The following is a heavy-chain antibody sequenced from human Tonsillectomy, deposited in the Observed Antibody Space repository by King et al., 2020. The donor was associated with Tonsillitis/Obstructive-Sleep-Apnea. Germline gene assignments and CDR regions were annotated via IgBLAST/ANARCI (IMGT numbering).Heavy chain of an antibody. V-gene: IGHV3-48*03. Sequence: VQLVESGGGLVQPGGSLRLSCAASGFTFSSYEMNWVRQAPGKGLEWVSYISSGGRTIYYADSVKGRFTISRDNAKNSLYLQMNSLRVEDTAVYYCASIRTLFYFDNWGQGTRVTVSS. CDR2: ISSGGRTI. D-gene: IGHD1-14*01. CDR3: ASIRTLFYFDN. CDR1: GFTFSSYE. J-gene: IGHJ3*02.